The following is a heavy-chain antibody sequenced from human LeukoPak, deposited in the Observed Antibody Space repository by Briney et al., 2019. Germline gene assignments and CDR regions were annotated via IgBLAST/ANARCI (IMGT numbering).Heavy chain of an antibody. D-gene: IGHD1-26*01. CDR1: GFTFDDYA. CDR2: IKQDGSEK. Sequence: GGSLRLSCAASGFTFDDYAMHWVRQAPGKRLQWVAKIKQDGSEKYYVDSVKGRFTISRDNAENSLYLQMNSLRVEDTAVYYCAARSSGNPYFWGQGTLVTVSS. V-gene: IGHV3-7*03. CDR3: AARSSGNPYF. J-gene: IGHJ4*02.